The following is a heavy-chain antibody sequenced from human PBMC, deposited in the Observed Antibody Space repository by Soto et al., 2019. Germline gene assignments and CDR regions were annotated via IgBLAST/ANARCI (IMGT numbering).Heavy chain of an antibody. Sequence: QVQLQESGPGLVKPSETLSLTCTVSGGSISSYYWSWIRQPPGKGLEWIGYIYYSGSTNYNPSLKSRVTISVDTSKNQFSLKLSSVTAADTAVYYCAARGYSYGPYRFDYWGQGTLVTVSS. CDR3: AARGYSYGPYRFDY. CDR2: IYYSGST. D-gene: IGHD5-18*01. J-gene: IGHJ4*02. CDR1: GGSISSYY. V-gene: IGHV4-59*01.